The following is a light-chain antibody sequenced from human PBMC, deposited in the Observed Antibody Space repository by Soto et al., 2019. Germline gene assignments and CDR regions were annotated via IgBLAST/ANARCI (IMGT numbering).Light chain of an antibody. J-gene: IGKJ2*01. V-gene: IGKV1-5*01. CDR1: QSINTW. CDR2: DAS. CDR3: QQYNSYPYT. Sequence: DIQMTQSPSTLSASVGDRLTITCRASQSINTWLAWYQQKPGKAPNLLIFDASTLESGVPSRFSGSGSGTEFTLTISSLQPDDFATYYCQQYNSYPYTFGQGTNLEIK.